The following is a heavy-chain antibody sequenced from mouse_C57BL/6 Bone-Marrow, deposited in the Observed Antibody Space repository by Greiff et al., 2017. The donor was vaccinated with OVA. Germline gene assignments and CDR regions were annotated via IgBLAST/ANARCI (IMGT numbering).Heavy chain of an antibody. CDR1: GFNIKDDY. CDR3: TSMITTPGAY. J-gene: IGHJ3*01. CDR2: IDPENGDT. V-gene: IGHV14-4*01. Sequence: EVQVVESGAELVRPGASVKLSCTASGFNIKDDYMHWVKQRPEQGLEWIGWIDPENGDTEYASKFQGKATITADTSSNTAYLQLSSLTSEDTAVYYCTSMITTPGAYWGQGTLVTVSA. D-gene: IGHD2-4*01.